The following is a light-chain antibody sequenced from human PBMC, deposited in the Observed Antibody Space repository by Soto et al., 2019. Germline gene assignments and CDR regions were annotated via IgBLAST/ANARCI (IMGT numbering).Light chain of an antibody. Sequence: QSVLTQPASVSGSPGQSITISCTGTSSDVGSYNLVSWYQQHPGKAPKLMIYGVNKRPSGVSNRFSGSKSGNTASLTISGLQAEDEGDYYCCSYAGISTFYVFGTGTKLTVL. V-gene: IGLV2-23*02. J-gene: IGLJ1*01. CDR2: GVN. CDR1: SSDVGSYNL. CDR3: CSYAGISTFYV.